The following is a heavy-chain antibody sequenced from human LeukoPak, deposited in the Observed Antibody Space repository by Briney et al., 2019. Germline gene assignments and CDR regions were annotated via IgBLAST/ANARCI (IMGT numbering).Heavy chain of an antibody. CDR3: ARDSSHIVVVTAIPGGFDP. V-gene: IGHV1-3*01. CDR1: GYTFTSYA. CDR2: INAGNGNT. D-gene: IGHD2-21*02. Sequence: ASVKVSCKASGYTFTSYAMHWVRQAPGQRLEWMGWINAGNGNTKYSQKFQGRVTITADKSTSTAYMELSSLRSEDTAVYYCARDSSHIVVVTAIPGGFDPWGQGTLVTVSS. J-gene: IGHJ5*02.